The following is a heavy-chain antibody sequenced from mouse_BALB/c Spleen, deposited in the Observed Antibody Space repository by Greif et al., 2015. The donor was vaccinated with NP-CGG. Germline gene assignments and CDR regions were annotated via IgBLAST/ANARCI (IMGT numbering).Heavy chain of an antibody. J-gene: IGHJ2*01. V-gene: IGHV1-87*01. D-gene: IGHD2-1*01. CDR2: IYPGDGDT. CDR3: ARLGGNYPYYFDY. CDR1: GYTFTSYW. Sequence: QVQLQQSGAELARPGASVKLSCKASGYTFTSYWMQWVKQRPGQGLEWIGAIYPGDGDTRYTQKFKGKATLTADKSSSTAYMQLSSLASEDSAVYYCARLGGNYPYYFDYWGQGTTLTVSS.